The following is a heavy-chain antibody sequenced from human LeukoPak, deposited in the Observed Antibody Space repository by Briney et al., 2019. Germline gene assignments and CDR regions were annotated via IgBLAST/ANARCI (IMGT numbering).Heavy chain of an antibody. V-gene: IGHV3-15*01. Sequence: GGSLRLSCAASGFTFNTAWMSWVRQAPGKGLEWVGRIKSKTDGGATDYAAPVKGRFTISRDDSKDTLFLQMNSLKTEDTAVYFCATSGQHWDVFDYWGQGTLVTVSS. CDR1: GFTFNTAW. CDR2: IKSKTDGGAT. J-gene: IGHJ4*02. CDR3: ATSGQHWDVFDY. D-gene: IGHD1-1*01.